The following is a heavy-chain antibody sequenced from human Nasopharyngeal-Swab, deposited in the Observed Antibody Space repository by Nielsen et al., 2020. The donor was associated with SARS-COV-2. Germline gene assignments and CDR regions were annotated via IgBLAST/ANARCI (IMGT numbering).Heavy chain of an antibody. D-gene: IGHD3-3*01. Sequence: SETLSLTCTVSGGSISSYYWSWIRQPPGKGLEWIGYIYYSGSTNYNPSLKSRVTISVDTSKNQFSLKLSSVTAADTAVYYCARGGGLGYYDFWSGYSQTSDAFDIWAKGQWSPSPQ. CDR3: ARGGGLGYYDFWSGYSQTSDAFDI. V-gene: IGHV4-59*01. CDR2: IYYSGST. J-gene: IGHJ3*02. CDR1: GGSISSYY.